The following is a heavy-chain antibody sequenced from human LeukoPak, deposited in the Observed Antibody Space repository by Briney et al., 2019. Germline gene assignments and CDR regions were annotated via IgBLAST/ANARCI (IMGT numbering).Heavy chain of an antibody. CDR3: AAEHEKVDYRSTWFDP. CDR1: GSTLTELS. CDR2: FDPEDGET. D-gene: IGHD4/OR15-4a*01. V-gene: IGHV1-24*01. J-gene: IGHJ5*02. Sequence: ASVTVSCKVSGSTLTELSMHWVRQAPRKGLEWMGGFDPEDGETFYAQDFQGRVIMTEDTSTDTAYMELSSLRSEDTAVYYCAAEHEKVDYRSTWFDPWGQGTLVTVSS.